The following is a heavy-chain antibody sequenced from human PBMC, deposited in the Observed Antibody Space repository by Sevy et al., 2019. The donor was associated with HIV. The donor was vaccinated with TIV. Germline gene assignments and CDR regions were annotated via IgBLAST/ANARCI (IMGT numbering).Heavy chain of an antibody. D-gene: IGHD3-10*01. V-gene: IGHV3-23*01. Sequence: GGSLRLSCAASGFTFTSYAVSWVRQAPGKGLEWVSSIDGIAINTYYADSVKGRFTISRDNSKNTLYLQMSSLRAEDTAVYYCAKVYGSGTPPYYYYYYMDVWGKGTTVTVSS. CDR2: IDGIAINT. J-gene: IGHJ6*03. CDR1: GFTFTSYA. CDR3: AKVYGSGTPPYYYYYYMDV.